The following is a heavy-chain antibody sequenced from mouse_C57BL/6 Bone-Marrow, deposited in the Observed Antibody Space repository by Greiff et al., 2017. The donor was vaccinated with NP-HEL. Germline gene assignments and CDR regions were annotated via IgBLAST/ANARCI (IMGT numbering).Heavy chain of an antibody. CDR2: LSDGGSYT. D-gene: IGHD2-3*01. CDR3: ARDRGLLYRYFDV. CDR1: GFTFSSYA. Sequence: DVHLVESGGGLVKPGGSLKLSCAASGFTFSSYAMSWVRQTPEKRLEWVATLSDGGSYTYYPDNVKGRFTISRDNAKNNLYLQMSHLKSEDTAMYYCARDRGLLYRYFDVWGTGTTVTVSS. V-gene: IGHV5-4*01. J-gene: IGHJ1*03.